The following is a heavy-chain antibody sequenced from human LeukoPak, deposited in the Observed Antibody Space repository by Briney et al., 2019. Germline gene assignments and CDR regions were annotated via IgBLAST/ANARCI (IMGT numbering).Heavy chain of an antibody. CDR2: ISSSSSYI. J-gene: IGHJ6*04. CDR1: GFTFSSYS. V-gene: IGHV3-21*01. D-gene: IGHD2-2*01. Sequence: GGSLRLSCAASGFTFSSYSMNWVRQAPGKGLEWVSSISSSSSYIYYADSVKGRFTISRDNAKNSLYLQMNGLRAEDTAVYYCARDKAIVVVPAAMYYYYGMDVWGKGSTVTVSS. CDR3: ARDKAIVVVPAAMYYYYGMDV.